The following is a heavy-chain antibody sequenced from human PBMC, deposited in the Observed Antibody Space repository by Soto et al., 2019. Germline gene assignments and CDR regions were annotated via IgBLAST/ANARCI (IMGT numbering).Heavy chain of an antibody. V-gene: IGHV4-59*01. D-gene: IGHD6-6*01. CDR3: ARGGDIAARPRYYYGMDV. Sequence: SETLSLTCTVSGGSISSYYWSWIRQPPGKGLEWIGYIYYSGSTNYNPSLKSRVTISVDTSKNQFSLKLSSVTAADTAVYYCARGGDIAARPRYYYGMDVWGQGTTVTVSS. J-gene: IGHJ6*02. CDR2: IYYSGST. CDR1: GGSISSYY.